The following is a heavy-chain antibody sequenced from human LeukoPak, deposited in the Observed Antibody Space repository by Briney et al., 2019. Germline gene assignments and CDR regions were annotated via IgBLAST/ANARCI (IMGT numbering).Heavy chain of an antibody. J-gene: IGHJ4*02. V-gene: IGHV3-21*06. D-gene: IGHD2-15*01. CDR1: GFTFSSYT. CDR2: ISSGSTYI. CDR3: ARDHGSGSTDYFDY. Sequence: GGSLRLSCAASGFTFSSYTMNWVRQIPGKGLEWVSCISSGSTYIYYADSVKGRFTISRDNAKNSLNLEMNSLRAEDTAVYYCARDHGSGSTDYFDYWGQGTLVTVSS.